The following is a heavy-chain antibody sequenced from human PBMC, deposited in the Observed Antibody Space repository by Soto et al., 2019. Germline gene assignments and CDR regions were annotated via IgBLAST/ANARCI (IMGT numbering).Heavy chain of an antibody. CDR3: EKDAISMVRGVNNWFDP. CDR2: ISGGGGVST. D-gene: IGHD3-10*01. J-gene: IGHJ5*02. Sequence: EVQLLESGGGLVQPGGSLTLSCAASGFTFSSYAMTWVRQAPGKGLEWVSGISGGGGVSTYYADSVKGRFTISSDNSMNTLYLQMNRMRAEDTAVYYCEKDAISMVRGVNNWFDPWGQGTLVTVSS. V-gene: IGHV3-23*01. CDR1: GFTFSSYA.